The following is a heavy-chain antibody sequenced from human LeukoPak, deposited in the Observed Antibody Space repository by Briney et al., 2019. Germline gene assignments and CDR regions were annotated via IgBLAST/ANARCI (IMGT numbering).Heavy chain of an antibody. CDR2: IYYSGST. J-gene: IGHJ3*02. Sequence: SETLSLTCTVPGGSISSYYWSWIRQPPGKGLEWIGYIYYSGSTNYNPSLKSRVTISVDTSKNQFSLKLSSVTAADTAVYYCARRLWFGELFYAFDIWGQGTMVTVSS. CDR1: GGSISSYY. CDR3: ARRLWFGELFYAFDI. D-gene: IGHD3-10*01. V-gene: IGHV4-59*01.